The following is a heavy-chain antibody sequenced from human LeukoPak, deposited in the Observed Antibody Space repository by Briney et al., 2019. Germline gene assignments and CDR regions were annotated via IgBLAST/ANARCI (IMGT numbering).Heavy chain of an antibody. CDR2: IIPIFGTA. Sequence: ASVKVSCKASGGTFSSYAISWVRQAPGQGLEWMGGIIPIFGTANYAQKFQGRVTITADESTSTAYMELSSLRSEDTAMYYCARDRISGWYSDYWGQGTLVTVSS. CDR3: ARDRISGWYSDY. D-gene: IGHD6-19*01. CDR1: GGTFSSYA. J-gene: IGHJ4*02. V-gene: IGHV1-69*13.